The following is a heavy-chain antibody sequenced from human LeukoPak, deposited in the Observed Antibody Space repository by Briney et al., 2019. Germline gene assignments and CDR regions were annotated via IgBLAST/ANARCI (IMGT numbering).Heavy chain of an antibody. D-gene: IGHD5-12*01. Sequence: SETLSLTCAVSGGSISSGGYSWSWIRQPPGKGLEWIGEINHSGSTNYNPSLKSRVTISVDTSKNQFSLKLSSVTAADTAVYYCARGSPGYSGYPLDYWGQGTLVTVSS. CDR3: ARGSPGYSGYPLDY. CDR2: INHSGST. V-gene: IGHV4-34*01. CDR1: GGSISSGGYS. J-gene: IGHJ4*02.